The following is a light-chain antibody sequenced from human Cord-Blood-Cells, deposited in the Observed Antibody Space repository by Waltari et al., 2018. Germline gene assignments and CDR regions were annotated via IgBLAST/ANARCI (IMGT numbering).Light chain of an antibody. CDR3: QQSYSTPNT. V-gene: IGKV1-39*01. CDR2: AAS. J-gene: IGKJ2*01. CDR1: QSISSY. Sequence: DIQMTQSPSSLSASVGDRVTITCRASQSISSYLNWYQQKPGKAPKLLIYAASSLQSGVPSRFSGSGSATDFTLTISSLQPEDFATYYCQQSYSTPNTFGQGTKLEIK.